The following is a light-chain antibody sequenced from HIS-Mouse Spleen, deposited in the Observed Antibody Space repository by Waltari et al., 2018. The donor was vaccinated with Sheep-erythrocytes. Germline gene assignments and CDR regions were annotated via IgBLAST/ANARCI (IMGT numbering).Light chain of an antibody. CDR1: SSDVGGYNY. CDR2: DVS. Sequence: QSALTQPRSVSGSPGQSVTISCTGTSSDVGGYNYVPWYQQHPGKAPTLMFYDVSKRPSVVPDRFSGSKSGNTASLTISGLQAEDEADYYCCSYAGSYNHVFATGTKVTVL. V-gene: IGLV2-11*02. CDR3: CSYAGSYNHV. J-gene: IGLJ1*01.